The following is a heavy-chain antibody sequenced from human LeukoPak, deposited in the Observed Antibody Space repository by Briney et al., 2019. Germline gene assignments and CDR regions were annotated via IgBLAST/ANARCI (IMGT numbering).Heavy chain of an antibody. CDR1: GFIFSDYY. V-gene: IGHV3-11*01. CDR3: ARRQSSYVVWGAFDI. Sequence: GGSLRLSCAASGFIFSDYYMGWVRQAPGKGLEWVSYISNKGSSSTTYYADSVKGRFTISRDNSKNTLYLQMNSLRAEDTAVYYCARRQSSYVVWGAFDIWGQGTMVTVSS. D-gene: IGHD3-16*01. J-gene: IGHJ3*02. CDR2: ISNKGSSSTT.